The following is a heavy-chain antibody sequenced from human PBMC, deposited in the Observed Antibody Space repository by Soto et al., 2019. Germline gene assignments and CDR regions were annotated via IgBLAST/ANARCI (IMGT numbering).Heavy chain of an antibody. CDR1: GFTFSDHY. V-gene: IGHV3-72*01. J-gene: IGHJ5*02. Sequence: EVQLVESGGGLVQPGGSLRLSCAASGFTFSDHYMDWVRQAPGKGLEWVGHIRNKANSYTTEYAASVKGRFTISRDDSKNSLYLKMNSLKSEDTAVYYCARVVGAPNWFDPWGQGTLVTVSS. D-gene: IGHD1-26*01. CDR3: ARVVGAPNWFDP. CDR2: IRNKANSYTT.